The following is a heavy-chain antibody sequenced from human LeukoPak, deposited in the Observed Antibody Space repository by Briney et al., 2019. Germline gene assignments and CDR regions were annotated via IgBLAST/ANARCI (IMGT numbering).Heavy chain of an antibody. J-gene: IGHJ4*01. CDR2: INPNSGAT. CDR3: ARGRRILEGPENAGDFFDF. D-gene: IGHD7-27*01. Sequence: RASVKVSCKASGYTFTSYYMHWVRQAPGQGLKWMGWINPNSGATHYAQSFQARVTMTRDTSIASSYMELTGLESDDTAVYYCARGRRILEGPENAGDFFDFWGQGSLVTVSS. V-gene: IGHV1-2*02. CDR1: GYTFTSYY.